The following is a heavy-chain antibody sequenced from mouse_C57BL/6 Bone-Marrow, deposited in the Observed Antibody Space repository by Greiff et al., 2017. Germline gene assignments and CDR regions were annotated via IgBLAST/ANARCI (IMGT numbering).Heavy chain of an antibody. Sequence: QVQLQQPGAELVKPGASVKLSCKASGYTFTSYWMQWVKQRPGHGLEWIGEIDPSDSYTNYNQKFKGKATLTVDTSSSTAYMQLSSLTSEDSAVYYCAVYGSYWGQGTLVTVSA. CDR3: AVYGSY. CDR2: IDPSDSYT. V-gene: IGHV1-50*01. CDR1: GYTFTSYW. J-gene: IGHJ3*01. D-gene: IGHD1-1*01.